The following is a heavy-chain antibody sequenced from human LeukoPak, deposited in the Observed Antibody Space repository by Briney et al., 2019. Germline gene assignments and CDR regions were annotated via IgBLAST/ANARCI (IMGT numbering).Heavy chain of an antibody. CDR1: GGSISSSSYY. CDR2: IFYSGST. V-gene: IGHV4-39*01. CDR3: ATTPALAVAGTLDPKE. D-gene: IGHD6-19*01. J-gene: IGHJ4*02. Sequence: PSETLSLTCTVSGGSISSSSYYWGWIRQSPGKELEWIGSIFYSGSTYYNPSLKSRVTISIDTSENQFSLKLSSVTAADTAVYYCATTPALAVAGTLDPKEWGQGTLVTVSS.